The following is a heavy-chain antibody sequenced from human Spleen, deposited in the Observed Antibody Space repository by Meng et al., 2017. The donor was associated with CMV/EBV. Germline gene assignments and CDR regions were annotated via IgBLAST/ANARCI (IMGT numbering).Heavy chain of an antibody. CDR2: INPDSGDT. D-gene: IGHD6-6*01. CDR3: AREGATRPSQGFDY. J-gene: IGHJ4*02. Sequence: ASVKVSCKTSGYTFTAYYMHWVRQAPGQGLEWMGWINPDSGDTNFAQKFQGRVTMTTDTSTSTVYMELRSLRSDDTALYYCAREGATRPSQGFDYWGRGTLVTVSS. V-gene: IGHV1-2*02. CDR1: GYTFTAYY.